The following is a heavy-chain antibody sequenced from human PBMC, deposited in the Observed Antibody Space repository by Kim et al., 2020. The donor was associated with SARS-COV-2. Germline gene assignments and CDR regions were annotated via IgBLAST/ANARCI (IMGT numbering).Heavy chain of an antibody. CDR3: ARGYYDYIWGSYRYTLDY. Sequence: ASVKVSCKASGYTFTGYYMHWVRQAPGQGLEWMGRINPNSGGTNYAQKFQGRVTMTRDTSISTAYMELSRLRSDDTAVYYCARGYYDYIWGSYRYTLDYWGQGTLVTVSS. V-gene: IGHV1-2*06. CDR2: INPNSGGT. J-gene: IGHJ4*02. D-gene: IGHD3-16*02. CDR1: GYTFTGYY.